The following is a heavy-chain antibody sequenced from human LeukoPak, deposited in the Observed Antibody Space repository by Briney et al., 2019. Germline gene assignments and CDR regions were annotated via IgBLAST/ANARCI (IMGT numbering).Heavy chain of an antibody. Sequence: SETLSLTCAVFDGSFSGYYWTWIRQFPGRGLEWIGEINDIEHTNYSPSLNSRVTIPVDPSKNQFSVELGSVSSAGTAVYYCARRVTIIYYMDLWGKGTTVTVSS. CDR1: DGSFSGYY. J-gene: IGHJ6*03. V-gene: IGHV4-34*01. CDR2: INDIEHT. CDR3: ARRVTIIYYMDL. D-gene: IGHD5-24*01.